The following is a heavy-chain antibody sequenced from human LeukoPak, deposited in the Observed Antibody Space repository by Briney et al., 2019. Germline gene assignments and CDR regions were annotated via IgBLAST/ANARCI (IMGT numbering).Heavy chain of an antibody. V-gene: IGHV3-7*01. Sequence: PGGSLRLSCAASGFTFSSYWMSWVRQAPGKGLEWVANIKQDGSEKYYVDSVKGRFTISRDNAKNSLYLQMNSLRAEDTAVYYCASDTVAGTHAFDIWGQGTMVTVSS. CDR1: GFTFSSYW. CDR3: ASDTVAGTHAFDI. D-gene: IGHD6-19*01. J-gene: IGHJ3*02. CDR2: IKQDGSEK.